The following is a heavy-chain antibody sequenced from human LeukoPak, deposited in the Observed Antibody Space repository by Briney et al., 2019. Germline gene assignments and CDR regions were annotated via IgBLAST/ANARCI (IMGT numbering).Heavy chain of an antibody. CDR2: ISTSSSYI. CDR3: ASPSDYYDTSGYYY. V-gene: IGHV3-21*01. Sequence: GGSLRLSCAASAGFPFSSYSMNWVRQAPGKGLEWVSSISTSSSYIYYADSVKGRFTISRDNAKNSLYLQMKSLRVEDTAVYYCASPSDYYDTSGYYYWGQGTLVTVSS. CDR1: AGFPFSSYS. D-gene: IGHD3-22*01. J-gene: IGHJ4*02.